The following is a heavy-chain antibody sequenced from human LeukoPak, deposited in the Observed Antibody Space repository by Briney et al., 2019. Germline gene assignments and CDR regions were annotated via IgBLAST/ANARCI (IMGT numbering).Heavy chain of an antibody. CDR2: INPTNEKT. CDR3: ARAAGQQQLVEDYFDY. V-gene: IGHV1-3*01. CDR1: GYSFRNYG. Sequence: RASVKVSCKASGYSFRNYGMHWVRQAPGQRLEWMGWINPTNEKTKYSEKFQGRVTISRDTGASTVYMELSSLRSEDTAVYYCARAAGQQQLVEDYFDYWGQGTLVTVSS. D-gene: IGHD6-13*01. J-gene: IGHJ4*02.